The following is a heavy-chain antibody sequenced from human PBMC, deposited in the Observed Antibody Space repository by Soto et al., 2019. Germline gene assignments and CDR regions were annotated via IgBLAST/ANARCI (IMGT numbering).Heavy chain of an antibody. D-gene: IGHD3-9*01. Sequence: HPGGSLRLSCAASGFTFSSYAMSWVRQAPGKGLEWVSAISGSGGSTYYADSVKGRFTISRDNSKNTLYLQMNSLRAEDTAVYYCARFDILTGSDFDYWGQGTLVTVSS. CDR1: GFTFSSYA. J-gene: IGHJ4*02. CDR3: ARFDILTGSDFDY. V-gene: IGHV3-23*01. CDR2: ISGSGGST.